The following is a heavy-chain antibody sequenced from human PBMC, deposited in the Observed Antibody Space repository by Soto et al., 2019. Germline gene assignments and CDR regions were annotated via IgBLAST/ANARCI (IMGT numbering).Heavy chain of an antibody. CDR2: IIPIFGTA. V-gene: IGHV1-69*01. CDR1: GGSLSSYA. J-gene: IGHJ6*02. CDR3: ARDPLPGIAVAGTAHGFYYYGMDV. D-gene: IGHD6-19*01. Sequence: NLSCKSSGGSLSSYAVGWRRHAHGQGLEWMGGIIPIFGTANYAQKFQGRVTITADESTSTAYMELSSLRSEDTAVYYCARDPLPGIAVAGTAHGFYYYGMDVWGQGTTVTVSS.